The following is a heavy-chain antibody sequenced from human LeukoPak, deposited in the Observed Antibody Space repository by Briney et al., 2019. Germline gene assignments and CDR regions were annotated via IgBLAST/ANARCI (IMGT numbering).Heavy chain of an antibody. J-gene: IGHJ4*02. CDR3: ARGEARPTVTTHSNLDY. D-gene: IGHD4-17*01. CDR1: GYTFTGYY. Sequence: GASVKVSCKASGYTFTGYYIHWVRQAPGQGLECMGIINPSGGSTSYAQKFQGRVTMTRDMSTSTVYMELSSLRSEDTAVYYCARGEARPTVTTHSNLDYWGQGTLVTVSS. V-gene: IGHV1-46*01. CDR2: INPSGGST.